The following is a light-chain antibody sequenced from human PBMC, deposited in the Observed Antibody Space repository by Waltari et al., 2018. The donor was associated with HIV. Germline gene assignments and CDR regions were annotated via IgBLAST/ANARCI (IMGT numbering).Light chain of an antibody. CDR3: SSYTSSSTQV. CDR2: EVS. Sequence: QSVLTQPASVSGSPGQSITISCTGTSRDVGGYHYVSWYQQHPGKAPKLMIYEVSNRPSGVSNRFSGSKSGNTASLTISGLQAEDEADYYCSSYTSSSTQVFGGGTKVTVL. J-gene: IGLJ3*02. CDR1: SRDVGGYHY. V-gene: IGLV2-14*03.